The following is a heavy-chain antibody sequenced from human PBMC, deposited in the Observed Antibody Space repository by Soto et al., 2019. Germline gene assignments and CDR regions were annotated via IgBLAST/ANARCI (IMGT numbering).Heavy chain of an antibody. V-gene: IGHV4-30-2*01. J-gene: IGHJ5*02. Sequence: QLQLQESGSGLVKPSQTLSLTCAVSGGSISSDGYSWSWIRQPPGTGLEWFGYIYPSGSTYYNPSLKNRVTISVDRSKNQFSLKLSSLTAADTAVYYCARDYGHNWFDPWGQGTLVTVSS. CDR2: IYPSGST. D-gene: IGHD4-17*01. CDR3: ARDYGHNWFDP. CDR1: GGSISSDGYS.